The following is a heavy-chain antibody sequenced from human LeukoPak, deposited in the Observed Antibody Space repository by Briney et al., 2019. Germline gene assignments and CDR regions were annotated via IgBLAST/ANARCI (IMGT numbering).Heavy chain of an antibody. CDR3: ARDDASTIGDFSI. CDR2: INPNSGVT. CDR1: GYTFIGYY. V-gene: IGHV1-2*02. Sequence: GASVKVSCKASGYTFIGYYIHWVRQAPGQGLEWMGWINPNSGVTNFAQKFQVRVTMTRDTSVNTAYMDLTSLTSDDTAVYYCARDDASTIGDFSIWGQGTLVTVSS. D-gene: IGHD5/OR15-5a*01. J-gene: IGHJ4*02.